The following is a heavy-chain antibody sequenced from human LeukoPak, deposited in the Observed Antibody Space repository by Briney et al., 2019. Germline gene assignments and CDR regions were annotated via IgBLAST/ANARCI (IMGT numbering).Heavy chain of an antibody. CDR2: IKQDGSEK. J-gene: IGHJ4*02. CDR1: GLTLINVW. Sequence: GGSLRLSCAVSGLTLINVWMNWVRQAPGKGLEWVANIKQDGSEKYHVDSVKGRFTVSRDNAKNLLYLQLNSLRAEDTAVYYCAKLQWEPPDHWGQGTLVTVSS. V-gene: IGHV3-7*03. D-gene: IGHD1-26*01. CDR3: AKLQWEPPDH.